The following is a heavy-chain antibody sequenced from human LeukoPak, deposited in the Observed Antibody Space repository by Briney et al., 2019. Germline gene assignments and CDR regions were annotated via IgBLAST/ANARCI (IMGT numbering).Heavy chain of an antibody. CDR1: GGSISSSGYY. CDR2: IYYSGST. D-gene: IGHD3-9*01. Sequence: SETLSLTCSVSGGSISSSGYYWDWIRQSPGKGLEWIGSIYYSGSTYYNPSLKSRVTISVDTSKNQVSLKLSSVTAADTAVYYCARQAGYFDWLDYWGQGTLVTVSS. V-gene: IGHV4-39*01. CDR3: ARQAGYFDWLDY. J-gene: IGHJ4*02.